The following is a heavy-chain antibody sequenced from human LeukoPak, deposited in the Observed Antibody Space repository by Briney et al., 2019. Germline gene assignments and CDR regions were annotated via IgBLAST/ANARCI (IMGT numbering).Heavy chain of an antibody. CDR2: ISWDGGIT. V-gene: IGHV3-43*01. CDR1: GFTFEDHT. CDR3: AKDSCSSTSCLYGMGV. D-gene: IGHD2-2*01. Sequence: GGSLRLSCAASGFTFEDHTMHWVRQAPGKGLEWVSLISWDGGITYYTDSVKGRFTISRDNSKNSLYLQMNSLRTDDTALYYCAKDSCSSTSCLYGMGVWGQGTTVTVSS. J-gene: IGHJ6*02.